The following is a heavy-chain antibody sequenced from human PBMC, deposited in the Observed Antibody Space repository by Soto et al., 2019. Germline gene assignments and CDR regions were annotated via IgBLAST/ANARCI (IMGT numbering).Heavy chain of an antibody. CDR3: AREYIDYGALYYYYYGMDV. J-gene: IGHJ6*02. D-gene: IGHD4-17*01. V-gene: IGHV3-33*01. CDR1: GFTFSSYG. Sequence: PGGSLRLSCAASGFTFSSYGMHWVRQAPGKGLEWVAVIWYDGSNKYYADSVKGRFTISRDNSKNTLYLQVNSLRAEDTAVYYCAREYIDYGALYYYYYGMDVWGQGTTVTVSS. CDR2: IWYDGSNK.